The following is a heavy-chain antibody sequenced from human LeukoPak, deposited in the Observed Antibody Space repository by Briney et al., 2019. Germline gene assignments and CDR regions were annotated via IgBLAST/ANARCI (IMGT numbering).Heavy chain of an antibody. J-gene: IGHJ4*02. CDR3: ARHVSTLRHFDY. D-gene: IGHD2-8*01. CDR2: ISNSGST. V-gene: IGHV4-59*08. Sequence: SETLSLTSTVSGGSIDNYYWSWIRQSPDKGLEWIGYISNSGSTNYNPSLKSRLTISVDTSKNQLSLSLTSVTAADTAVYYCARHVSTLRHFDYWGQGTLVTVSS. CDR1: GGSIDNYY.